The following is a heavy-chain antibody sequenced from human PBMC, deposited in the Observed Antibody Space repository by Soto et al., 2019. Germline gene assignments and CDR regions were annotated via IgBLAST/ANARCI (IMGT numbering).Heavy chain of an antibody. J-gene: IGHJ6*02. V-gene: IGHV4-61*01. CDR1: GGSVTTGSYN. Sequence: QVQLQESGPGLVRPSETLSLTCTVSGGSVTTGSYNWSWIRRPPGKGLEWIGNIFFTGITHYNPSLSNRVTMAVDTSKNQFSLTVTSVTAADTVVYYCARDGHGMDVWGQGTTVTVSS. CDR3: ARDGHGMDV. CDR2: IFFTGIT.